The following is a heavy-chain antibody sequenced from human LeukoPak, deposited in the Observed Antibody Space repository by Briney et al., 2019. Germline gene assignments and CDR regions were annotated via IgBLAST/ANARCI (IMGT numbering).Heavy chain of an antibody. CDR1: GGSISSYY. CDR3: ARGFGAAAGDY. V-gene: IGHV4-4*07. CDR2: IYTSGST. Sequence: SETLSLTCTVSGGSISSYYWSWIRQPAGKGPEWIGCIYTSGSTNYNPSLKSRVTMSVDTSKNQFSLKLSSVTAADTAVYYCARGFGAAAGDYWGQGTLVTVSS. J-gene: IGHJ4*02. D-gene: IGHD6-13*01.